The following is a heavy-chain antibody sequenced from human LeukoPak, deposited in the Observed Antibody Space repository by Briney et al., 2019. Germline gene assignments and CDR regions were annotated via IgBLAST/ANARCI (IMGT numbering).Heavy chain of an antibody. V-gene: IGHV3-23*01. CDR3: TTLPSLDAFDI. CDR1: GFTFSNYG. D-gene: IGHD3-16*02. J-gene: IGHJ3*02. CDR2: ISGSGDTT. Sequence: GGSLRLSCAASGFTFSNYGMSWVRQAPGKGLEWVSTISGSGDTTYYADSVKGRFTISRDNSKNTLYLQMNSLRAEDTAVYYCTTLPSLDAFDIWGQGTMVTVSS.